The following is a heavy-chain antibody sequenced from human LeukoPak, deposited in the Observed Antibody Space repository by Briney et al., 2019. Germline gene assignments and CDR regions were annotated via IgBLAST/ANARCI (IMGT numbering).Heavy chain of an antibody. V-gene: IGHV1-18*01. CDR3: ARVSSSRVFPDY. Sequence: GASVKVSCKASGYTFTSYGISLVRQAPGQGLEWMGWISAYNGNTNYAQKLQGRVTMTTDTSTSTAYMELSSLRSDDTAVYYCARVSSSRVFPDYWGQGTLVTVSS. J-gene: IGHJ4*02. CDR1: GYTFTSYG. CDR2: ISAYNGNT.